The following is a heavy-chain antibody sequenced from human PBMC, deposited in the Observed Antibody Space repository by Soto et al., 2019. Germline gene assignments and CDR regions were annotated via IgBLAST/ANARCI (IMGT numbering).Heavy chain of an antibody. CDR2: IYYSGST. CDR3: ARQMGDYDSSGYYWAFDY. V-gene: IGHV4-59*01. Sequence: SETLSLTCTVSGGSISSYYWSWIRQPPGKGLEWIGYIYYSGSTNYNPSLKSRVTISVDTSKNQFSLKLSSVTAADTAVYYCARQMGDYDSSGYYWAFDYWGQGTLVTVSS. CDR1: GGSISSYY. D-gene: IGHD3-22*01. J-gene: IGHJ4*02.